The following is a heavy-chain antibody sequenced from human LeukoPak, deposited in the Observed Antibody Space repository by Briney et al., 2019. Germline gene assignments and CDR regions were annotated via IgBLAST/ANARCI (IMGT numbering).Heavy chain of an antibody. CDR1: GYTFTGYY. V-gene: IGHV1-2*02. CDR2: INPYSGDT. Sequence: ASVKVSCNASGYTFTGYYVHWVRQAPGQGLEWMGWINPYSGDTNYAQKFQGRVTMTRDTSISTAYMELSSLKSDDTAVYYCARVAMSGIGSDDFWGQGTLVTASS. J-gene: IGHJ4*02. D-gene: IGHD1-26*01. CDR3: ARVAMSGIGSDDF.